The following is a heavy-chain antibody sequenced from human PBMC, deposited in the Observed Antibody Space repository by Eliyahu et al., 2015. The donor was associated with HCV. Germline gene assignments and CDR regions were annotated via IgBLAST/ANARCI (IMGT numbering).Heavy chain of an antibody. CDR2: IYYSGST. Sequence: LVKPSETLSLTCTVSGGSVSSGSYYWSWIRQPPGKGLEWIGYIYYSGSTNYNPSLKSRVTISVDTSKNQFSLKLSSVTAADTAVYYCANQRGSYHFDYWGQGTLVTVSS. CDR1: GGSVSSGSYY. CDR3: ANQRGSYHFDY. D-gene: IGHD1-26*01. J-gene: IGHJ4*02. V-gene: IGHV4-61*01.